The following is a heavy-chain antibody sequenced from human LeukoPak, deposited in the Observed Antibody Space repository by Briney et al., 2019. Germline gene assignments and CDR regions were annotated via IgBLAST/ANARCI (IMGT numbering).Heavy chain of an antibody. CDR3: AKDYNSEWLSEIDY. V-gene: IGHV3-30*18. CDR1: GFTFSSYG. D-gene: IGHD3-3*01. J-gene: IGHJ4*02. Sequence: GGSLRLSCAASGFTFSSYGMHWVRQAPGKGLEWVAVKYYADSVKGRLTISRDNSKNTLYLQMNSLRAEDTAVYYCAKDYNSEWLSEIDYWGQGTLVTVSS. CDR2: K.